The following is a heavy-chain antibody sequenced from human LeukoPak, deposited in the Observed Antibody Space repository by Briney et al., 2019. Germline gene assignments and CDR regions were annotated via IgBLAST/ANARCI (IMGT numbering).Heavy chain of an antibody. V-gene: IGHV1-2*02. Sequence: ASVTVSCKASGYTFTGYYMHWVRQAPGQGLEWMGWINPNSGGTNYAQKFQGRVTMTRDTSISTAYMELSRLRSDDTAVYYCAMQQLVLNWFDPWGQGTLVTVSS. CDR1: GYTFTGYY. CDR2: INPNSGGT. J-gene: IGHJ5*02. D-gene: IGHD6-13*01. CDR3: AMQQLVLNWFDP.